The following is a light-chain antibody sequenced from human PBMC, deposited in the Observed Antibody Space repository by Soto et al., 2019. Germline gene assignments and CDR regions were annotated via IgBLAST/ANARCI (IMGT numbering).Light chain of an antibody. Sequence: EIVLTQSPGTLSLSPGERATLSCRASQSVSSSWLAWYQQKPGQAPRLLISGASSRATGIPDRFSGSGSGTDFNLTIRSLEPEDFAVYYSQQHGSPPGTFGQGTKVEVK. CDR2: GAS. J-gene: IGKJ1*01. CDR1: QSVSSSW. CDR3: QQHGSPPGT. V-gene: IGKV3-20*01.